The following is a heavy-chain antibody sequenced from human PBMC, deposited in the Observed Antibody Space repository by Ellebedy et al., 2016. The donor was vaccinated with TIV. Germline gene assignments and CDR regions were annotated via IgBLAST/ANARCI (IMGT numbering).Heavy chain of an antibody. CDR2: INPDSGGT. D-gene: IGHD6-19*01. CDR3: AREAIGVAGGTFDF. CDR1: GGTLHNFV. J-gene: IGHJ4*02. Sequence: ASVKVSCXASGGTLHNFVINWVRQAPGQGPEWMGWINPDSGGTDYAQNFQGRVTMTRDTSISTAYMEVTSLTSDDTAVYYCAREAIGVAGGTFDFWGQGTPVTVSS. V-gene: IGHV1-2*02.